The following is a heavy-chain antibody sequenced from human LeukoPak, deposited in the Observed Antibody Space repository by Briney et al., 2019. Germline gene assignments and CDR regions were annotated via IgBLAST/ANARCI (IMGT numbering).Heavy chain of an antibody. CDR2: IYYSGST. J-gene: IGHJ4*02. Sequence: GSLRLSCAASGFTVSSNYMSWVRQAPGKGLEWIGNIYYSGSTYYNPSFKSRVTISVDTSKNQFSLKLSSVTAADTAVYYCARRGYSYGSPIDYWGQGALVTVSS. V-gene: IGHV4-39*01. CDR1: GFTVSSNY. CDR3: ARRGYSYGSPIDY. D-gene: IGHD5-18*01.